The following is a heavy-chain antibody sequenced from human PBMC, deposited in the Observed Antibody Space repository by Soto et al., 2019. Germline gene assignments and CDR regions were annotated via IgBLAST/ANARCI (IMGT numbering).Heavy chain of an antibody. J-gene: IGHJ4*02. CDR3: AKDLNSPGPDGFDY. CDR1: GFVFSSYG. V-gene: IGHV3-23*01. CDR2: ISATGDST. Sequence: PGGSLRLSCAASGFVFSSYGMSWVRQVPGKGLEWVSGISATGDSTYYADSVKGRFAISRDNSKNTLFLQMNSLRAEDTAMYSCAKDLNSPGPDGFDYWGQGSLVTVSS. D-gene: IGHD5-18*01.